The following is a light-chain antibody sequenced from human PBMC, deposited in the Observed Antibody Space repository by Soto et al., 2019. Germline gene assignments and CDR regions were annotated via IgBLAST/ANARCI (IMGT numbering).Light chain of an antibody. CDR3: QQSYSTPPAYT. Sequence: DSQMTQSPSSLSASVGDRVTITCRASQSISSYLNWYQQQPGKAPKLLIYAASSLQSGVPSRFSGSGSGTDFTLTISSLQPEDFATYYCQQSYSTPPAYTYGQGTKLEIK. CDR1: QSISSY. CDR2: AAS. J-gene: IGKJ2*01. V-gene: IGKV1-39*01.